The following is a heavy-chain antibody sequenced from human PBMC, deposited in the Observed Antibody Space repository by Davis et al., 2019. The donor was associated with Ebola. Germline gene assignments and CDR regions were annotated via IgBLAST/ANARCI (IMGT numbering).Heavy chain of an antibody. J-gene: IGHJ4*02. D-gene: IGHD6-13*01. V-gene: IGHV5-10-1*01. CDR1: GYSFTSYW. Sequence: KVSCKGSGYSFTSYWISWVRQMPGKGLEWMGRIDPSDSYTNYSPSFQGHVTISADKSISTAYLQWSSLKASDTAMYYCARRQNVAAADPFDYWGQGTLVTVSS. CDR2: IDPSDSYT. CDR3: ARRQNVAAADPFDY.